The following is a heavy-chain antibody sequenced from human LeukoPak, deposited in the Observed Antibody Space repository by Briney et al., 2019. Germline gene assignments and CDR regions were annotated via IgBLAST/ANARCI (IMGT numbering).Heavy chain of an antibody. CDR2: ISSSGSTI. CDR1: EFTFSDYY. Sequence: GGSLRLSCAASEFTFSDYYMSWIRQAPGKGLEWVSYISSSGSTIYYADSVKGRFTISRDNAKNSLYLQMNSLRAEDTAVYYCAGLTVTSAVYYYYMDVWGKGTTVTVSS. V-gene: IGHV3-11*01. J-gene: IGHJ6*03. D-gene: IGHD4-17*01. CDR3: AGLTVTSAVYYYYMDV.